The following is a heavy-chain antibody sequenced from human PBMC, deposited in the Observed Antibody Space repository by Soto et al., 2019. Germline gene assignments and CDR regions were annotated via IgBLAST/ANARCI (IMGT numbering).Heavy chain of an antibody. Sequence: QVQLVQSGADVKKPGSSVKVSCKASGGTFSTSAINWVRQAPGQGLEWMGGIIAIFDTTNYAQKFQGRVTITADESTSTAYMELSSLSSADTAMYYCAIGYDSPLAPFDIWGQGTVVTVSS. CDR3: AIGYDSPLAPFDI. J-gene: IGHJ3*02. CDR2: IIAIFDTT. V-gene: IGHV1-69*12. D-gene: IGHD5-12*01. CDR1: GGTFSTSA.